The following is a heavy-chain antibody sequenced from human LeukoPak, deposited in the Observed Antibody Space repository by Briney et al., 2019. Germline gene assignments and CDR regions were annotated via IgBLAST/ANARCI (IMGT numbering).Heavy chain of an antibody. CDR2: IIPILGIA. Sequence: ASVKVSSKASGGTFSSYAISWVRQAPGQGLEWMGRIIPILGIANYAQKFQGRVTITADKSTSTAYMELSSLRSEDTAVYYCARSYYYDSSGYYNFDYWGQGTLVTVSS. CDR1: GGTFSSYA. CDR3: ARSYYYDSSGYYNFDY. J-gene: IGHJ4*02. D-gene: IGHD3-22*01. V-gene: IGHV1-69*04.